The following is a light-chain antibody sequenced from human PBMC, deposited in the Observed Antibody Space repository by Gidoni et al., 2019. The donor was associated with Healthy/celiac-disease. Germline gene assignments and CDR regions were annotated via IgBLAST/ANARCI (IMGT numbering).Light chain of an antibody. Sequence: CKSSQSVLYSSNNKNYLAWYQQKPGQPPKLLIYWASTRESGVPDRFSGSGSGTDFTLTISSLQAEDGAVYYCQQYYSTPPFTFXPXTKVDIK. CDR2: WAS. V-gene: IGKV4-1*01. J-gene: IGKJ3*01. CDR1: QSVLYSSNNKNY. CDR3: QQYYSTPPFT.